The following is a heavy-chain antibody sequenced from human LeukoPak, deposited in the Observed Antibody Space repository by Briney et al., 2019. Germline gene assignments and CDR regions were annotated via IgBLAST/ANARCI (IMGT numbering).Heavy chain of an antibody. CDR3: ARDYPDYDSSGYFDY. Sequence: PSETLSLTCAVYGGSFSGYYWSWIRQPPGKGLEWIGEINHSGSTYYNPSLKSRVTISVDTSKNQFSLKLSSVTAADTAVYYCARDYPDYDSSGYFDYWDQGTLVTVSS. V-gene: IGHV4-34*01. CDR2: INHSGST. CDR1: GGSFSGYY. D-gene: IGHD3-22*01. J-gene: IGHJ4*02.